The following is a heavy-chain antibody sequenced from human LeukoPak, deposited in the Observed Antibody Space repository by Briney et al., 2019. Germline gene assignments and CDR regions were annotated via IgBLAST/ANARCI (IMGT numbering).Heavy chain of an antibody. CDR1: GFTFSSYG. D-gene: IGHD4-17*01. CDR3: AKDTLAYGDSYFDY. CDR2: ISYDGSNK. J-gene: IGHJ4*02. V-gene: IGHV3-30*18. Sequence: GGSLRLSCAASGFTFSSYGMHWVRQTPGKGLEWVAVISYDGSNKYYADSVKGRFTISRDNSKNTLYLQMNSLRAEDTAVYYCAKDTLAYGDSYFDYWGQGTLVNVSS.